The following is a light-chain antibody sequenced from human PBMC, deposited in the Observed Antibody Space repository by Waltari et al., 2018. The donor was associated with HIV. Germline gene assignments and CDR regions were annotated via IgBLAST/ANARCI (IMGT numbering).Light chain of an antibody. CDR1: SGSVSTSYY. Sequence: QTVVTQEPSFSVSPGGTVTLTCGLTSGSVSTSYYPSWYQQTPGQAPRTLIYRTDTRSSGVPDRFSGSILGNKAALTITGAQADDESDYYCVLYMGSGIRVFGGGTKLTVL. CDR3: VLYMGSGIRV. J-gene: IGLJ2*01. CDR2: RTD. V-gene: IGLV8-61*01.